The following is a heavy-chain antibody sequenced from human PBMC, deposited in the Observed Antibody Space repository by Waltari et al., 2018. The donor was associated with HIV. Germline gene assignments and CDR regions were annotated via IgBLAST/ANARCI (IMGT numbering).Heavy chain of an antibody. D-gene: IGHD6-19*01. CDR3: ASLHYSSGSEY. J-gene: IGHJ4*02. CDR2: IYFSGNT. CDR1: GGSISSTTYY. V-gene: IGHV4-39*01. Sequence: QLQLQESGPRLVKPSETLSLTCTVSGGSISSTTYYWGWIRQPPGKGLEWIGSIYFSGNTYYNPSLKSRVTISVDTSKNQFSLKVNSVTAADTAVYYCASLHYSSGSEYWGQGTLVTVSS.